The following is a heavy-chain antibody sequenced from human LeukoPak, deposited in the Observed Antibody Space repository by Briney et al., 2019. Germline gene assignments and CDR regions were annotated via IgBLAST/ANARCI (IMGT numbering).Heavy chain of an antibody. CDR1: GFTFSSYS. CDR3: ARVIRGGYRSGGSCYGS. Sequence: PGGSLRLSCAASGFTFSSYSMTWVRQAPGKGLEWVSSISSSSSYIYYADSVKGRFTISRDNAKNSLYLQMNSLRAEDTAVYCCARVIRGGYRSGGSCYGSWGQGTLVTVSS. V-gene: IGHV3-21*01. CDR2: ISSSSSYI. J-gene: IGHJ5*02. D-gene: IGHD2-15*01.